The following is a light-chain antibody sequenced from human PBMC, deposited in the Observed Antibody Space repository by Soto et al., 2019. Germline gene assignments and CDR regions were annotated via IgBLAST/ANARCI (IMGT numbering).Light chain of an antibody. V-gene: IGLV6-57*04. CDR2: EDN. CDR3: QSYDSSNQGV. CDR1: SGSIASNY. Sequence: NFMLTHPHSVSKSPGKTVTISCTRSSGSIASNYVQWYQQRPGSAPTTVIYEDNQRPSGVPDRFSGSIDSSSNSASLTISGLKTEDEADYYCQSYDSSNQGVFGGGTKLTVL. J-gene: IGLJ2*01.